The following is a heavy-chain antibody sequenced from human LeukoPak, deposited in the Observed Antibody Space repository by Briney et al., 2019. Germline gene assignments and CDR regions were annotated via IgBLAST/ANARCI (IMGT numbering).Heavy chain of an antibody. Sequence: GASVKVSCKASGYTFTSYDINWVRQATGQGLEWMGWMNPNSGNTGYAQKFQGRVTMTRNTSISTAYMELSSLRSEDTAVYYCARARWELPFYYYMDVWGKGTTVTISS. CDR1: GYTFTSYD. D-gene: IGHD1-26*01. CDR2: MNPNSGNT. V-gene: IGHV1-8*02. CDR3: ARARWELPFYYYMDV. J-gene: IGHJ6*03.